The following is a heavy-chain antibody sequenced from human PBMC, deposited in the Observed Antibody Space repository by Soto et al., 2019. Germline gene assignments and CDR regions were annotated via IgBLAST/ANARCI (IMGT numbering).Heavy chain of an antibody. D-gene: IGHD2-15*01. CDR2: AYHNGLT. CDR1: GDSVTSNVW. CDR3: ARDAEVTGDSARFDY. V-gene: IGHV4-4*02. Sequence: SETLSLTCAVSGDSVTSNVWWSWVRQPPGKGLEWIGEAYHNGLTDYNPSLKSRVTMSVDTSKNEFSLKLTSLTAADTAIYYCARDAEVTGDSARFDYWGQGTLVTVSS. J-gene: IGHJ4*02.